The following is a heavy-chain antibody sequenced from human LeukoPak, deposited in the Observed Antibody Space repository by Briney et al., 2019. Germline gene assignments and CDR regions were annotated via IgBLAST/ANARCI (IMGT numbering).Heavy chain of an antibody. V-gene: IGHV3-23*01. CDR3: AKPLYSRSYHIYYYYYMDV. CDR2: ISGSGDTT. D-gene: IGHD1-26*01. J-gene: IGHJ6*03. CDR1: GFTFNTYA. Sequence: GGSLRLSCAASGFTFNTYAMSWVRQAPGKGLEWVSTISGSGDTTYYADSVKGRFTISRANSKNTLYLQMNSLRAEDTAVYYCAKPLYSRSYHIYYYYYMDVWGKGTTVTVSS.